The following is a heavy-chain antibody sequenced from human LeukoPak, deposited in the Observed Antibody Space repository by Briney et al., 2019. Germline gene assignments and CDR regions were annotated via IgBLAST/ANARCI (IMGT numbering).Heavy chain of an antibody. Sequence: GESLKISCKGSGNSFTNYWIGWVRQMPGKGLEWMGIIYPGDSETTYSPSFQGQVTISADKSSSTAYLQWSSLKASDTAMYYCAADSGGLPSPDSFDLWGQGKMV. CDR1: GNSFTNYW. CDR3: AADSGGLPSPDSFDL. D-gene: IGHD3-10*01. J-gene: IGHJ3*01. CDR2: IYPGDSET. V-gene: IGHV5-51*01.